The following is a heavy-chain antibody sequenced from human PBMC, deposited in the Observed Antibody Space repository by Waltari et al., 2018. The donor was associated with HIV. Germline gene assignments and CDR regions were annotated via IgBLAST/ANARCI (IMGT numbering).Heavy chain of an antibody. CDR2: IGTAGDT. CDR1: GFTFSSYD. J-gene: IGHJ6*02. V-gene: IGHV3-13*04. D-gene: IGHD2-2*01. Sequence: EVQLVESGGGLVQPGGSLRLSCAASGFTFSSYDMHWVRQATGKGLEWVSAIGTAGDTYYPGSVKGRFTISRENAKNSLYLQMNSLRAGDTAVYYCARGAFVVVPASSYYGMDVWGQGITVTVSS. CDR3: ARGAFVVVPASSYYGMDV.